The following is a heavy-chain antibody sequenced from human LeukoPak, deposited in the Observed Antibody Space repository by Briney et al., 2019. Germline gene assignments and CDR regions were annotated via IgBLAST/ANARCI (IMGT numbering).Heavy chain of an antibody. V-gene: IGHV3-53*01. J-gene: IGHJ6*04. Sequence: GGSLRLSCAASGFTVSSNYMSWVRQAPGKGLEWVSVIYSGGSTYYADSVKGRFTISRDNSKNTLYLQMNSLRAEDTAAYFCARDGINYYGMDVWGKGTTVTVSS. CDR2: IYSGGST. CDR1: GFTVSSNY. D-gene: IGHD1-14*01. CDR3: ARDGINYYGMDV.